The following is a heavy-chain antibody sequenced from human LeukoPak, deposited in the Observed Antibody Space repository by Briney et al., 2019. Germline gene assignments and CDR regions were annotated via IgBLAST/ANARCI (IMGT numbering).Heavy chain of an antibody. CDR2: INAGNGNT. CDR3: ARRLGYCSGGSCGTGGWFDP. J-gene: IGHJ5*02. Sequence: ASVKVSCKASGYTFTDYALHWVRQVPGQRLEWMGWINAGNGNTKYSQKFQGRVTITRDTSASTACMELSSPRSEDTAVYYCARRLGYCSGGSCGTGGWFDPWGQGTLVTVSS. CDR1: GYTFTDYA. D-gene: IGHD2-15*01. V-gene: IGHV1-3*01.